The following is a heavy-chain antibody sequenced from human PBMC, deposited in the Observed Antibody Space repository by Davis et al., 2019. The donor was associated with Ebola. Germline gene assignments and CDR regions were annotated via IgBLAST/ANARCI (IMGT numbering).Heavy chain of an antibody. CDR1: GFIFSNYE. CDR2: ISSVGSTI. V-gene: IGHV3-48*03. D-gene: IGHD1-26*01. Sequence: GGSLRLSCAASGFIFSNYEMNWVRQAPGKGLEWISYISSVGSTIYYADSVKGRFTISRDNAKNTLYLQMNSLRAEDTAVYYCARGLNSAGLGADLDYWGQGTLVTVSS. CDR3: ARGLNSAGLGADLDY. J-gene: IGHJ4*02.